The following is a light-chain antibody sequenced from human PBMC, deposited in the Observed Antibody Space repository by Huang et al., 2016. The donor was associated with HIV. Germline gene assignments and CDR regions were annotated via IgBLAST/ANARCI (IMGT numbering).Light chain of an antibody. CDR3: QQYGSSPT. V-gene: IGKV3-20*01. CDR1: QSVSNNY. J-gene: IGKJ1*01. Sequence: EIVLTQSPGTLSLSPGERATLSCRASQSVSNNYLAWYQQKPGHSPRLLLYGASTRATAIPDRFSGSGSGTDFTLIITRLQPEDFAVYYCQQYGSSPTFGQGTKVEIK. CDR2: GAS.